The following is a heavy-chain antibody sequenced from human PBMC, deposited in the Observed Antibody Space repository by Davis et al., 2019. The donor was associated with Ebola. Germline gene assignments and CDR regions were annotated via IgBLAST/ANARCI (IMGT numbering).Heavy chain of an antibody. CDR1: GGSISSYY. V-gene: IGHV4-59*01. CDR2: IYYSGST. Sequence: SETLSLTCTVSGGSISSYYWSWIRQPPGKGLEWIGYIYYSGSTNYNPSLKSRVTISVDTSKKQFSLKLSSVTAADTAVYYCARDNYGFGWNSYYGLDVWGQGTTVTVSS. D-gene: IGHD3-10*01. J-gene: IGHJ6*02. CDR3: ARDNYGFGWNSYYGLDV.